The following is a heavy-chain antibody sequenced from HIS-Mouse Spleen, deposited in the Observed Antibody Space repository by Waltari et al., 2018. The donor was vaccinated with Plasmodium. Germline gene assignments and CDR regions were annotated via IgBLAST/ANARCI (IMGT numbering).Heavy chain of an antibody. CDR2: ISYDGSNK. Sequence: QVQLVESGGGVVQPGRSLRLSCAASGFTFSSYAMHWVRQAPGKGLEWVAVISYDGSNKYYADSVKGRFTISRDNSKNTLYLQMNSLRAEDTAVYYCARLVVVASKDSYWGQGTLVTVSS. V-gene: IGHV3-30-3*01. CDR3: ARLVVVASKDSY. CDR1: GFTFSSYA. J-gene: IGHJ4*02. D-gene: IGHD2-15*01.